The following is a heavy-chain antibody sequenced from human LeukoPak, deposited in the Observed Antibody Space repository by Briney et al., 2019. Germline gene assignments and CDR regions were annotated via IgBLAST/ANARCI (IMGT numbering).Heavy chain of an antibody. Sequence: GGSLRLSCAASGFTFSSYAMSWVRQAPGKGLEWVSAISGNGGSTYYADSVKGRFTISRDNSKNTLYLQMNSLRAEDTAVYYCARAPYSSPYYYYHYMDVWGKGTTVTVSS. V-gene: IGHV3-23*01. J-gene: IGHJ6*03. CDR1: GFTFSSYA. D-gene: IGHD6-13*01. CDR3: ARAPYSSPYYYYHYMDV. CDR2: ISGNGGST.